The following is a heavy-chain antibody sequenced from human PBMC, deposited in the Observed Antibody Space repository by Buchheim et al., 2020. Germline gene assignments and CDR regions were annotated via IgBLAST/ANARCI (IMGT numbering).Heavy chain of an antibody. CDR1: GESIESGDFY. CDR3: ARRGLYSYGLDL. D-gene: IGHD5-12*01. V-gene: IGHV4-30-4*01. Sequence: QVQLQESGPGLVKPSQTLSLTCSVSGESIESGDFYWNWIRQSPGKGLEWIGNVYYSGSTDYNPSLKSRITMSVDMSKNQFSLKLTSVIAADTAIYYCARRGLYSYGLDLWGQGTT. CDR2: VYYSGST. J-gene: IGHJ6*02.